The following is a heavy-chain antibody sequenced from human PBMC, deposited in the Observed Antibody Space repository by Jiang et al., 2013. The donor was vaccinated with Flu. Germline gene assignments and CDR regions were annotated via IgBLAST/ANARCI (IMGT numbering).Heavy chain of an antibody. CDR2: ITADGGSS. Sequence: VQLVESGGGVVQPGGSRRLSCSASGFPFPDYVMHWVRQVPGKGLEWVSFITADGGSSYYRDSVKGRFTISRDNARNSLYLQMHSLTSEDTALYYCTVVWTGYYSLDVWGQGTLLTVSS. D-gene: IGHD3/OR15-3a*01. CDR3: TVVWTGYYSLDV. V-gene: IGHV3-43*02. CDR1: GFPFPDYV. J-gene: IGHJ4*02.